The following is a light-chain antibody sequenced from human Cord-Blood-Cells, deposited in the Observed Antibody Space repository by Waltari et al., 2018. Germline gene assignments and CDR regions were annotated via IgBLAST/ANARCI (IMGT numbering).Light chain of an antibody. CDR3: AAWDDSLSGWV. J-gene: IGLJ3*02. Sequence: QSVLTQPPSASGTPGQRVTISCSGSSSNIGSNYVYWYQQLPGTAPKLLNYRNTQRPSGVPDRFSGSKSGTSASLAISGLRSEDEADYYCAAWDDSLSGWVFGGGTKLTVL. CDR1: SSNIGSNY. CDR2: RNT. V-gene: IGLV1-47*01.